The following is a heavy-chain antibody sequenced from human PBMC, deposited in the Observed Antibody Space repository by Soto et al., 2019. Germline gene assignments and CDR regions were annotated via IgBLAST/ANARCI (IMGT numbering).Heavy chain of an antibody. J-gene: IGHJ4*02. Sequence: QVQLVESGGALVKTRGSLRLSCVASGFSFSDYYISWVRQAPGKGLEWISYISGSSSNIYYADSVKGRFTISRDNAENSVLLQMNNLRAEDTARYYCAKMTSTGWYDPVFHWGQGTLVTVSS. V-gene: IGHV3-11*01. CDR2: ISGSSSNI. CDR1: GFSFSDYY. D-gene: IGHD6-19*01. CDR3: AKMTSTGWYDPVFH.